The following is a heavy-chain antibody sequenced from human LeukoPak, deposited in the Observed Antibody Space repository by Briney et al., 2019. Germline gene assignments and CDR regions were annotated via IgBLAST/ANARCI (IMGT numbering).Heavy chain of an antibody. CDR3: ARRRVRPERFDY. Sequence: PSETLSLTCSVSGGSISGYYWTWIRQPPGKGLGWIGYIYHSGSTKYNPSLESRVSMSLDTSKTQFSLELSSVTAADTALYYCARRRVRPERFDYWGQGALVAVSS. CDR1: GGSISGYY. V-gene: IGHV4-59*01. D-gene: IGHD3-3*01. CDR2: IYHSGST. J-gene: IGHJ4*02.